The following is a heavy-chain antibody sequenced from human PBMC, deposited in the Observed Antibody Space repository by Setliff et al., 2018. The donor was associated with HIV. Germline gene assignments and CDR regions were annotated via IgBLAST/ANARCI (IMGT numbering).Heavy chain of an antibody. CDR3: ARIGSGWSVGWFDP. V-gene: IGHV4-38-2*02. J-gene: IGHJ5*02. D-gene: IGHD6-25*01. Sequence: SETLSLTCTVSGSSISSNYYCAWIRQAPGKGLEWIGCIDASANTYYIPSLKSRATISIDTSKNQLSLKLRSVTAADTAVYYCARIGSGWSVGWFDPWGQGTLVTVSS. CDR1: GSSISSNYY. CDR2: IDASANT.